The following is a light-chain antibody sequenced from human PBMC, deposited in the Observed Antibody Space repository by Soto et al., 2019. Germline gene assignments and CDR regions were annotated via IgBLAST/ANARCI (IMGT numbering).Light chain of an antibody. CDR3: SSYTTTTRL. CDR1: SSDIGSNNY. Sequence: QFALTQPASVSGSPGQSITISCTGTSSDIGSNNYVSWFQQRPGKAPTLIIYEVSNRPSGVSTHFSGSKSGNTASLTISGLLPEDEAEYYCSSYTTTTRLFGGGTKVTVL. CDR2: EVS. J-gene: IGLJ3*02. V-gene: IGLV2-14*01.